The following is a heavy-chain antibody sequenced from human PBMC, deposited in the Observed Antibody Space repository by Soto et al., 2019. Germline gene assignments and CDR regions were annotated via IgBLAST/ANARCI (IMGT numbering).Heavy chain of an antibody. CDR2: TLYDRRNK. D-gene: IGHD3-9*01. Sequence: GGSLRLSCVASGFTFSRYGIHWVRQAPGKGLEWVAATLYDRRNKYYADSVKGRFTVSRDNSKDTLFLQMNSLRAEDTAVYYCAKDYDDSVSLYGLDHWGQGTLVTVSS. V-gene: IGHV3-33*03. J-gene: IGHJ4*02. CDR1: GFTFSRYG. CDR3: AKDYDDSVSLYGLDH.